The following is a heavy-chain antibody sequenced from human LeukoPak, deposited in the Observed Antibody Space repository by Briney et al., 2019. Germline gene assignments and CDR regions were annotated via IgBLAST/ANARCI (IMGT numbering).Heavy chain of an antibody. CDR3: ARDNVRDGGIAAAGTDY. J-gene: IGHJ4*02. Sequence: GGSLRLSCAASGFTFSGSAMHWVRQAPGKGLEWVANIKQDGSEKYYMDSVKGRFTISRDNAKNSLYLQMNSLRAEDTAVYYCARDNVRDGGIAAAGTDYWGQGTLVTVSS. D-gene: IGHD6-13*01. CDR2: IKQDGSEK. CDR1: GFTFSGSA. V-gene: IGHV3-7*01.